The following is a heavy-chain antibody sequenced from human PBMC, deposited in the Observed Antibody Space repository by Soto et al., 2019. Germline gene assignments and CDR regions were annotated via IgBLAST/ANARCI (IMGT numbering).Heavy chain of an antibody. V-gene: IGHV4-34*01. CDR1: GGPFSGYY. Sequence: QVQLQQWGAGLLKPSETLSLTCAVYGGPFSGYYWIWIRQPPGKGLEWIGEINHSGSTNYNPSLKSRITISVDTSKKQFYLKLSSVTAADTAVYYCATYFWYGDYCWFEPWGQGNLVTVSS. J-gene: IGHJ5*02. CDR3: ATYFWYGDYCWFEP. CDR2: INHSGST. D-gene: IGHD4-17*01.